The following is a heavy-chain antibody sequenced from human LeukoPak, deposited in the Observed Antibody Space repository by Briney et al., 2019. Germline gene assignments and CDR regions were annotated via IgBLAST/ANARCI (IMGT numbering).Heavy chain of an antibody. J-gene: IGHJ5*02. Sequence: GGSLRLPCAASGFTFSSYAMSWVRQAPGKGLEWVSAISGSGGSTYYADSVKGRFTISRDNAKNSLHLQMNSLRAEDTAVYYCAGDRGWFDPWGQGTLVTVSS. CDR3: AGDRGWFDP. CDR1: GFTFSSYA. CDR2: ISGSGGST. V-gene: IGHV3-23*01.